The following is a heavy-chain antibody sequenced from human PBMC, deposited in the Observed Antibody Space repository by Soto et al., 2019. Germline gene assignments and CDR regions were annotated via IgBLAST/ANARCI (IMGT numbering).Heavy chain of an antibody. V-gene: IGHV1-18*01. CDR2: ISAYNGNT. J-gene: IGHJ4*02. D-gene: IGHD6-6*01. CDR3: ARDSEGEYSSSPNFAY. CDR1: GYTFTSYG. Sequence: QVQLVQSGAEVKKPGASVKVSCKASGYTFTSYGISWVRQAPGQGLEWMGWISAYNGNTNYAQKLQGRVTMTTDTPTSTAYMELRSLRSDDTAVYYCARDSEGEYSSSPNFAYWGQGTLVTVSS.